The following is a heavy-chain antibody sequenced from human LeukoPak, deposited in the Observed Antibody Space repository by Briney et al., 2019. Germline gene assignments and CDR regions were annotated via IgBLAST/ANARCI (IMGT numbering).Heavy chain of an antibody. CDR3: VKDRRFNDAFDI. J-gene: IGHJ3*02. Sequence: PGGSLRLSCAASGFTFNNYGMHWVRQAPGKGLEWVAFIRYDVSDKYYADSVKGRFTISRDNSKNTLYLQMNSLRAEDTAVYYCVKDRRFNDAFDIWGQGTMVTVSS. CDR2: IRYDVSDK. CDR1: GFTFNNYG. V-gene: IGHV3-30*02.